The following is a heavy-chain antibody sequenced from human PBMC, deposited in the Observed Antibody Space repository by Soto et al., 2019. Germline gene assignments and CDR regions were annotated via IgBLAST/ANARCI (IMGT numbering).Heavy chain of an antibody. D-gene: IGHD4-17*01. Sequence: SETLSLTCTVSGGSISSHYWSWIRQPPGKGLEWIGYIYYSGSTNYNPSLKSRVTISVDTSKNQFSLKLSSVTAADTAVYYCARRYGPSFDNWGQGTLVTV. V-gene: IGHV4-59*11. CDR1: GGSISSHY. CDR3: ARRYGPSFDN. CDR2: IYYSGST. J-gene: IGHJ4*02.